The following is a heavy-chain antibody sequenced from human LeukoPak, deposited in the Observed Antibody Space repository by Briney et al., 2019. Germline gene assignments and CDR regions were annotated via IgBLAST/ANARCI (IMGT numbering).Heavy chain of an antibody. D-gene: IGHD4-17*01. J-gene: IGHJ4*02. V-gene: IGHV3-21*01. CDR2: ISSSSSYI. CDR1: GFTFSSYG. CDR3: ARSVGYGDLDY. Sequence: GGSLRLSCAASGFTFSSYGMHWVRQAPGKGLEWVSSISSSSSYIYYADSVKGRFTISRDNAKNSLYLQMNSLRAEDTAVYYCARSVGYGDLDYWGQGTLVTVSS.